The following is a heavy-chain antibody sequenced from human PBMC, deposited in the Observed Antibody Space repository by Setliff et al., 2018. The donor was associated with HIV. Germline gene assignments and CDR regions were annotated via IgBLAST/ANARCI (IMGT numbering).Heavy chain of an antibody. CDR1: GFTFSSYS. D-gene: IGHD1-26*01. Sequence: PGGSLRLSCAASGFTFSSYSMNWVRQAQGKGLEWVSSISSSRTYIYYADSVRGRFTISREKAKNSLYLQINSLRAEDTAVYYCARVWVGATVFFDYWGQGTLVTVS. CDR2: ISSSRTYI. CDR3: ARVWVGATVFFDY. V-gene: IGHV3-21*01. J-gene: IGHJ4*02.